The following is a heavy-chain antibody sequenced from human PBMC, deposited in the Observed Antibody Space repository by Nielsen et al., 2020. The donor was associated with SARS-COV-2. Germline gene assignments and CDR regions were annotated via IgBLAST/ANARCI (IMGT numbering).Heavy chain of an antibody. Sequence: SVKVSCKASGGTFSSYAISWVRQAPGQGLEWMGGIIPIFGTAIYAQKFQGRVTMTEDTSTDTAYMELSSLRSEDTAVYYCATAPLPTSSGGRRSFDYWGQGTLVTVS. CDR2: IIPIFGTA. D-gene: IGHD6-19*01. CDR1: GGTFSSYA. V-gene: IGHV1-69*06. J-gene: IGHJ4*02. CDR3: ATAPLPTSSGGRRSFDY.